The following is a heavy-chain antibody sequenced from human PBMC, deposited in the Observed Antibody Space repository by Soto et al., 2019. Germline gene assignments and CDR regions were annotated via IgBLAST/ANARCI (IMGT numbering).Heavy chain of an antibody. Sequence: PSETLSLTCTVSGGSISSGGYYWSWIRQHPGKGLEWIGYIYYSGSTYYNPSLKSRVTISVDTSKNQFSLKLSSVTAADTAVYHCARDDGCSGGSCYYYGMDVWGQGTTVTVSS. CDR3: ARDDGCSGGSCYYYGMDV. D-gene: IGHD2-15*01. V-gene: IGHV4-31*03. J-gene: IGHJ6*02. CDR1: GGSISSGGYY. CDR2: IYYSGST.